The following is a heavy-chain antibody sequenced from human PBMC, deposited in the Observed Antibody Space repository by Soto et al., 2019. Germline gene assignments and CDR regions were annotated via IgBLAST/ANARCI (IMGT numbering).Heavy chain of an antibody. CDR2: SSHSGST. D-gene: IGHD6-6*01. J-gene: IGHJ4*02. Sequence: QLQLQESGSGLVKPSQTLSLTCAVSSGSISSGCYSWSWIRQSPGKGLEWIGYSSHSGSTYYNPSPKRLVTISVDRSKNQFSLKLSSVTAADTAVYYCASGSHVPHYWGQGTLATVSS. V-gene: IGHV4-30-2*06. CDR1: SGSISSGCYS. CDR3: ASGSHVPHY.